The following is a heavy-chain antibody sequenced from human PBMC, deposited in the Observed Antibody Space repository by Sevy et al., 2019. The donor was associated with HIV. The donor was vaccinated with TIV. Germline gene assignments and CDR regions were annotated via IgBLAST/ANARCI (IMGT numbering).Heavy chain of an antibody. V-gene: IGHV1-69*13. CDR3: ARDVRDITMVRGVSENNWFDP. CDR2: IIPIFGTA. J-gene: IGHJ5*02. D-gene: IGHD3-10*01. CDR1: GGTFSSYA. Sequence: ASVKVSCKASGGTFSSYAISWVRQAPGQGLEWMGGIIPIFGTANYAQKFQGRVTITADESTSTAYMELSSLRPEDTAVYYCARDVRDITMVRGVSENNWFDPWGQGTLVTVSS.